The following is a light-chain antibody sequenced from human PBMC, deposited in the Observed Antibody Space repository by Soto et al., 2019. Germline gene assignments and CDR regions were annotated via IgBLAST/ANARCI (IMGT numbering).Light chain of an antibody. J-gene: IGLJ1*01. CDR3: GSWDSSLSAYV. Sequence: QAVMTQPPSVSAAPGQRVTISCSGSSSNLGGNSVSWYQQLPGTAPKLLIYDDDKRPSGIPDRVSGSKSGTSATLGITGFQTGDEADYYCGSWDSSLSAYVFGTGTKLTVL. V-gene: IGLV1-51*01. CDR1: SSNLGGNS. CDR2: DDD.